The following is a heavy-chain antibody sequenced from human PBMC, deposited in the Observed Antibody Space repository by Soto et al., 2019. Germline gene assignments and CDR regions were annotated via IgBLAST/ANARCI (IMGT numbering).Heavy chain of an antibody. CDR1: GFSLTTSGVA. D-gene: IGHD4-17*01. J-gene: IGHJ4*02. CDR2: VYWDDDK. Sequence: SGPTLVNPTQTLTLTCTFSGFSLTTSGVAVGWIRQPPGKALEWLALVYWDDDKRYSPSLQSRLTITKDTSRNQVVLTMTNMDPVDTATYYCAHRRGDYGDYRYWARGTLVTVSS. V-gene: IGHV2-5*02. CDR3: AHRRGDYGDYRY.